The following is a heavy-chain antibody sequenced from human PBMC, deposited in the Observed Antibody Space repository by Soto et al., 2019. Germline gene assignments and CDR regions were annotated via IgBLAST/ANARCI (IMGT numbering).Heavy chain of an antibody. CDR1: GDSISSGCFS. CDR2: IFPRGDT. V-gene: IGHV4-30-2*01. J-gene: IGHJ4*02. D-gene: IGHD4-17*01. CDR3: ARGGDYYLDS. Sequence: LSLTCTVSGDSISSGCFSWSWIRQPPGKGLEWIGYIFPRGDTYYNPSLKSRVAISVDRSKNQFSLRLSSVTAADTAVYYCARGGDYYLDSWGQGTLVTVSS.